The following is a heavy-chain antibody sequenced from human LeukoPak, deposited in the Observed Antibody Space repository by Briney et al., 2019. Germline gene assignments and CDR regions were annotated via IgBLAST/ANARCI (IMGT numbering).Heavy chain of an antibody. CDR2: ISGSGGST. CDR3: ARSPDYGDYYFDY. J-gene: IGHJ4*02. CDR1: GFTFSSYA. D-gene: IGHD4-17*01. V-gene: IGHV3-23*01. Sequence: GGSLRLSCAASGFTFSSYAMSWVRQAPGKELEWVSAISGSGGSTYYADSVKGRFTISRDNSKNTLYLQMNSLRAEDTAVYYCARSPDYGDYYFDYWGQGTLVTVSS.